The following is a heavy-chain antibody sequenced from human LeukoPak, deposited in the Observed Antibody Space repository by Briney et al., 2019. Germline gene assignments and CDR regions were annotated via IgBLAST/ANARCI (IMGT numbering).Heavy chain of an antibody. Sequence: PSETLSLTCTVSGGSISSYYWSWIRQPPGKGLEWIGYIYYSGSTNYNPSLKSRATISVDTSKNQFSLKLSSVTAADTAVYYCARERTVVTEYWYFDLWGRGTLVTVSS. V-gene: IGHV4-59*01. D-gene: IGHD4-23*01. CDR1: GGSISSYY. CDR2: IYYSGST. J-gene: IGHJ2*01. CDR3: ARERTVVTEYWYFDL.